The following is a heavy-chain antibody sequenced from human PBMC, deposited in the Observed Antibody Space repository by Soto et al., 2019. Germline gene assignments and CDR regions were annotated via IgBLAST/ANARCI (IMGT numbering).Heavy chain of an antibody. CDR2: RDIKNDYT. CDR1: GYTFINKD. CDR3: ARVDFWTSYDKRASWFGP. D-gene: IGHD3-10*01. Sequence: QVQLVQSGATVKSPGASVKVSCKASGYTFINKDITWVRQAAGQGLEWMGWRDIKNDYTVYAQKFKSRVTLTRNTSIHTGYVELSGLRTADTAVYYCARVDFWTSYDKRASWFGPWGQGTLVTVSA. J-gene: IGHJ5*02. V-gene: IGHV1-8*01.